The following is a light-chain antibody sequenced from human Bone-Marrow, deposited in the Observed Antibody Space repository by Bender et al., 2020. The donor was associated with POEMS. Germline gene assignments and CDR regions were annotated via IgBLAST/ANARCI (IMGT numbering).Light chain of an antibody. CDR1: TGVVTSSHY. Sequence: QPVVTQEPSLTVSPGGTVTLTCGSNTGVVTSSHYPFWFQQKPGQAPRLLIYDTTTKHSWTPARFSGSLLGGKAALTLSGAQPEDEADYYCLISYNDNSLVFGGGTKLTVL. CDR3: LISYNDNSLV. CDR2: DTT. V-gene: IGLV7-46*01. J-gene: IGLJ3*02.